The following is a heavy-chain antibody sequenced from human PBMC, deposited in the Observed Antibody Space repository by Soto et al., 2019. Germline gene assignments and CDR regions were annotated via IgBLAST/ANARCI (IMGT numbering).Heavy chain of an antibody. J-gene: IGHJ4*02. CDR3: ARVGYSGSWPTERGDY. CDR1: GGSISSSNW. D-gene: IGHD6-13*01. V-gene: IGHV4-4*02. CDR2: IYHSGST. Sequence: SETLSLTCAVSGGSISSSNWWSWVRQPPGKGLEWIGEIYHSGSTNYNPSLKSRVTISVDKSKNQFSLKLSSVTAADTAVYYCARVGYSGSWPTERGDYWGQGTLVTVSS.